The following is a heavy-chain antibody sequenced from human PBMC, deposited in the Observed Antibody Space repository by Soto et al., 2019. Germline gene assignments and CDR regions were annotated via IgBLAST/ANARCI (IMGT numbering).Heavy chain of an antibody. CDR2: ISYDGSNK. D-gene: IGHD3-22*01. V-gene: IGHV3-30-3*01. Sequence: GGSLRLSCAASGFTFSSYAMHWVRQAPGKGLEWVAVISYDGSNKYYADSVKGRFTISRDNSKNTLYLQMNSLRAEDTAVYYCARPPHGYYDSSGYYPWGQGTLVTVSS. CDR1: GFTFSSYA. CDR3: ARPPHGYYDSSGYYP. J-gene: IGHJ5*02.